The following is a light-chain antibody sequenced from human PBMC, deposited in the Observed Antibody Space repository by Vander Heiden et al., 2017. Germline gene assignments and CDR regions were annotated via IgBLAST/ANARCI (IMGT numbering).Light chain of an antibody. CDR1: QSVGIY. CDR2: DAS. Sequence: EIVLTQSPATLSLSPGERATLSCRASQSVGIYLAWHQQRPGHAPRLLIYDASNMATGLPARFSGSAYGTDFNLTISIRDPEDVALYYCHHRSCSPPHTFGGGTKVEIK. CDR3: HHRSCSPPHT. J-gene: IGKJ4*01. V-gene: IGKV3-11*01.